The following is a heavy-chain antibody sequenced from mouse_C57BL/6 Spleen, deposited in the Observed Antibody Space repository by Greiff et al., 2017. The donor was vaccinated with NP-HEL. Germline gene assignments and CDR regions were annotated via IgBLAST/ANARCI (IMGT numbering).Heavy chain of an antibody. CDR1: GYTFTSYW. J-gene: IGHJ2*01. V-gene: IGHV1-69*01. CDR3: ARRDYDAFDY. D-gene: IGHD2-4*01. CDR2: IDPSDSYT. Sequence: KQSCKASGYTFTSYWMHWVKQRPGQGLEWIGEIDPSDSYTNYNQKFKGKSTLTVDKSSSTAYMQLSSLTSEDSAVYYCARRDYDAFDYWGQGTTLTVSS.